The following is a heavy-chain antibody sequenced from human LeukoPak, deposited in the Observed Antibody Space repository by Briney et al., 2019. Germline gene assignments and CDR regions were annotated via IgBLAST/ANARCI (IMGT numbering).Heavy chain of an antibody. CDR2: IHYTGST. D-gene: IGHD6-19*01. CDR3: ARYRSSALDY. Sequence: SETLSLTCTVSGGSINNYYWSWMRQPPGKGLEWIGYIHYTGSTKYNPSLQSRVTIPVDTSKNQISLKLSSVTAADTAVYFCARYRSSALDYWGQGALVTVSS. CDR1: GGSINNYY. J-gene: IGHJ4*02. V-gene: IGHV4-59*01.